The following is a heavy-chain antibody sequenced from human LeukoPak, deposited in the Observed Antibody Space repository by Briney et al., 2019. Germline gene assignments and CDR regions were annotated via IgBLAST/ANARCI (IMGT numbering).Heavy chain of an antibody. V-gene: IGHV1-2*02. Sequence: ASVKVSCKACGYTFTGYYMHWVRQAPGQGLEWMGWINPNSGGTNYAQKFQGRVTMTRDTSISTAYMELSRLRSDDTAVYYCARKYYYDSSGYPYWGQGTLVTVSS. CDR3: ARKYYYDSSGYPY. J-gene: IGHJ4*02. CDR2: INPNSGGT. CDR1: GYTFTGYY. D-gene: IGHD3-22*01.